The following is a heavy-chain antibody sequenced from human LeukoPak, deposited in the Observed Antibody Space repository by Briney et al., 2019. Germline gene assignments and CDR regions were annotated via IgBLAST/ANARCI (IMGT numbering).Heavy chain of an antibody. CDR3: ARGAGFGESCDY. Sequence: GGSLRLSCAPSVFTFSDYYMSWIRQAPGKGREWVSFISSSSSYTNYAGSVQGRFTISRDNATNSLYLQMNSLRAEDTAVYYCARGAGFGESCDYWGQGTLVTVSS. CDR2: ISSSSSYT. CDR1: VFTFSDYY. J-gene: IGHJ4*02. D-gene: IGHD3-10*01. V-gene: IGHV3-11*05.